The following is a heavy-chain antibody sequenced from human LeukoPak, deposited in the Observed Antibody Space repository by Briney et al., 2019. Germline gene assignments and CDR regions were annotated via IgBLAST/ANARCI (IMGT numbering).Heavy chain of an antibody. Sequence: ASVKVSCKASGYTFTTYAMNWVRQAPGQGLEWMGWINTNTGNPTYAQNFTRRFVFSLDTSVSTAYLEISSLTAEDTAVYYCARDPVIPAANFDYWGQGTPVTVSS. D-gene: IGHD2-2*01. CDR1: GYTFTTYA. CDR2: INTNTGNP. J-gene: IGHJ4*02. V-gene: IGHV7-4-1*02. CDR3: ARDPVIPAANFDY.